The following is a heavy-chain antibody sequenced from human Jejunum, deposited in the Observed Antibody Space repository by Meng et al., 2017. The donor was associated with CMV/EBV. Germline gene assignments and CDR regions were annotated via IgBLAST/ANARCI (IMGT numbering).Heavy chain of an antibody. CDR1: GNTLPTYE. CDR2: IGPNSGDT. J-gene: IGHJ4*02. Sequence: HLLQSVSEMKKPGASVKISCKSSGNTLPTYELRCARQAPEQGLEWMGWIGPNSGDTNYAQKFQGRVTMTRDTSINTAYMELSRLNFDDTAVYYCARKMGVYYFDYWGQGTLVTVSS. V-gene: IGHV1-2*02. D-gene: IGHD2-8*02. CDR3: ARKMGVYYFDY.